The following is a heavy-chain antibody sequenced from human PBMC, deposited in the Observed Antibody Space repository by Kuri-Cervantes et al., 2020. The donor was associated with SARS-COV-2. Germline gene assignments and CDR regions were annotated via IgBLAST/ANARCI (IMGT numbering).Heavy chain of an antibody. D-gene: IGHD2-15*01. CDR1: GGSISSYY. J-gene: IGHJ4*02. CDR2: IYYSGST. V-gene: IGHV4-59*01. Sequence: SETLSLTCTVSGGSISSYYWSWIRQPPGKGLEWIGYIYYSGSTNYNPSLKSRVTISVDTSKNQFSLKLSSVTAADTAVYYCARGPSRGCSGGSCYWFYLDYWGQGTLVTVSS. CDR3: ARGPSRGCSGGSCYWFYLDY.